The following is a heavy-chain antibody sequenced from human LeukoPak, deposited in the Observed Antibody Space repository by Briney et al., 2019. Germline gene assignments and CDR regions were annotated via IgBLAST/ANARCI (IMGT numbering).Heavy chain of an antibody. J-gene: IGHJ4*02. D-gene: IGHD6-13*01. CDR2: ISWDGGST. CDR3: AKDITAAAGTEGYYFDY. Sequence: GGSLRLSCAASGFTFDDYAMHWVRQAPGKGLEWVSLISWDGGSTYYVDSAKGRFTISRDNSKNPLYLQMNSLRAEDTALYYCAKDITAAAGTEGYYFDYWGQGTLVTVSS. V-gene: IGHV3-43D*03. CDR1: GFTFDDYA.